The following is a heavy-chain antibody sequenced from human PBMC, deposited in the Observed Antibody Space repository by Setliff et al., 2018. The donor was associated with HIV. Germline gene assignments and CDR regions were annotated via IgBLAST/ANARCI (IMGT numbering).Heavy chain of an antibody. V-gene: IGHV3-33*01. J-gene: IGHJ4*02. D-gene: IGHD2-21*01. Sequence: LRLSCAASGFIFSSYAMHWVRQAPGKGLEWVACVRYDESNKYYAESVKDRFTISRDNSKNMVYLQMNSLRAEDTAVYYCARLLHNAYWGQGTLVTVSS. CDR2: VRYDESNK. CDR1: GFIFSSYA. CDR3: ARLLHNAY.